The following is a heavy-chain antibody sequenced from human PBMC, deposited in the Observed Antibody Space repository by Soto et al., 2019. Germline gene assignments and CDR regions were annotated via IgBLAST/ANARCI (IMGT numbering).Heavy chain of an antibody. J-gene: IGHJ6*02. CDR2: INAGNGNT. CDR1: GYTFTSYA. D-gene: IGHD3-3*01. CDR3: ARWKMYYDFWSGYEIYGMDV. Sequence: PSVKVSCKASGYTFTSYAMHWVRQAPGQRLEWMGWINAGNGNTKYSQKFQGRVTITRDTSASTAYMELSSLRSEDTAVYYCARWKMYYDFWSGYEIYGMDVWGQGTTVTVSS. V-gene: IGHV1-3*01.